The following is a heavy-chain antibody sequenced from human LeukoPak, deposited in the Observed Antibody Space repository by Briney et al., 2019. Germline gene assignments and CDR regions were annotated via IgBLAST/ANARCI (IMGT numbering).Heavy chain of an antibody. Sequence: SETLSLTCTVSGYSISSGYYWGWIRQPPGKGLEWIGYIYYSGSTNYNPSLKSRVTISVDTSKNQFSLKLSSVTAADTAVYYCARAVVQGDWFDPWGQGTLVTVSS. CDR2: IYYSGST. CDR3: ARAVVQGDWFDP. V-gene: IGHV4-38-2*02. D-gene: IGHD2-15*01. CDR1: GYSISSGYY. J-gene: IGHJ5*02.